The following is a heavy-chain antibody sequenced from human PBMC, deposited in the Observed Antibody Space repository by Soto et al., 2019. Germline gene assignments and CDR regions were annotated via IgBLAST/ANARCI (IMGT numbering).Heavy chain of an antibody. D-gene: IGHD3-22*01. Sequence: SETLSLTCTVSGGSISSSSYYWGWIRQPPGKGLEWIGSIYYSGSTYYNPSLKSRVTISVDTSKNQFSLKLSSVTAADTAVYYCARQHYDSSGYYYFYYYGMDVWGQGTTVTVFS. CDR1: GGSISSSSYY. J-gene: IGHJ6*02. CDR2: IYYSGST. CDR3: ARQHYDSSGYYYFYYYGMDV. V-gene: IGHV4-39*01.